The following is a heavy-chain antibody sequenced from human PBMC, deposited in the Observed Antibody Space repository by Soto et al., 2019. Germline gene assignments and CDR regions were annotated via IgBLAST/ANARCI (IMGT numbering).Heavy chain of an antibody. Sequence: PSETLSLTCTVSGGSISSAGYYWGWIRQYPGKGLEWMGYIYSSGNTYYNPSLKSRVSISVDTAKNQFSLKVRSVTAADTAVYYFARILGAPSNLFYF. D-gene: IGHD2-21*01. CDR2: IYSSGNT. CDR3: ARILGAPSNLFYF. V-gene: IGHV4-31*02. J-gene: IGHJ1*01. CDR1: GGSISSAGYY.